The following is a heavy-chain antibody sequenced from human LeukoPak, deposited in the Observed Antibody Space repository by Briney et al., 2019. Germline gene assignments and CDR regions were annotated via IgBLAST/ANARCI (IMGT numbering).Heavy chain of an antibody. Sequence: PSQTLSLTCTVSGGSISSGNYYWSWIRQHPGKGLEWIGNIYDGGKTYDNPSLKSRITMSIDTSENQFSLRLRSVTAADAAIYFCARGPRSNTYYYYFYIDVWGIGTTVTVSS. V-gene: IGHV4-31*03. CDR2: IYDGGKT. J-gene: IGHJ6*03. CDR1: GGSISSGNYY. CDR3: ARGPRSNTYYYYFYIDV.